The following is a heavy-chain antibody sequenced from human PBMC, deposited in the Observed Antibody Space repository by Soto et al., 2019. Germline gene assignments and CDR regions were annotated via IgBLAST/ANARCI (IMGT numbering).Heavy chain of an antibody. D-gene: IGHD3-10*01. CDR3: AKVVYYYGSGSYRFDY. V-gene: IGHV3-23*01. Sequence: EVQLLESGGGLVQPGGSLRLSCAASGFTFSSYAMSWVRQAPGKGLEWVSAISGSGGSTYYADSVKGRFTISRDNSKNTLYLQMNSLRAEDTAVYYCAKVVYYYGSGSYRFDYWGQGTLVTVSS. J-gene: IGHJ4*02. CDR1: GFTFSSYA. CDR2: ISGSGGST.